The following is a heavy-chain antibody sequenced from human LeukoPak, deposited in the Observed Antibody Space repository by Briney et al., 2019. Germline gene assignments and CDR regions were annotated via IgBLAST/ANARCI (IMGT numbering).Heavy chain of an antibody. J-gene: IGHJ4*02. Sequence: GGTLRLSCAASGFTFSSYGMSWVRQAPGKGLEWVSAISGSGGSTYCADSVKGRFTISRDNSKNTLYVQLNSLRPDDTAVYYCAKDSSDYYFDYWGQGTLVTVSS. CDR3: AKDSSDYYFDY. V-gene: IGHV3-23*01. CDR2: ISGSGGST. D-gene: IGHD3-22*01. CDR1: GFTFSSYG.